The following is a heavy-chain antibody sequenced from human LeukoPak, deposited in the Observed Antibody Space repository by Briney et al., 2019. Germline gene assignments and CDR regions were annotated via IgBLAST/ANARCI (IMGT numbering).Heavy chain of an antibody. CDR1: GFTFGNHG. V-gene: IGHV3-33*01. J-gene: IGHJ4*02. D-gene: IGHD3-16*01. Sequence: GGSLRLSCAASGFTFGNHGMNWVRQAPGKGLEWVALIYYDGSEQYYADSVKGRFTISRDNPENTVDLQMNSLRAEDTALYFCACLGGVSAWAFDYWGQGILVTVSS. CDR2: IYYDGSEQ. CDR3: ACLGGVSAWAFDY.